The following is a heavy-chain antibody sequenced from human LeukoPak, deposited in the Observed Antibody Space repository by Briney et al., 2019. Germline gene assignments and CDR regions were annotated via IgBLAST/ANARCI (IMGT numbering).Heavy chain of an antibody. Sequence: PSETLSLTCAVYGGSFSVYYWSWIRQPPGKGLEWIGEINHSGSTNYNPSLKSRVTISVDTSKNQFSLKLSSVTAADTAVYYCARTRAAYYGSGPDRDDAFDIWGQGTMVTVSS. CDR1: GGSFSVYY. D-gene: IGHD3-10*01. CDR3: ARTRAAYYGSGPDRDDAFDI. V-gene: IGHV4-34*01. J-gene: IGHJ3*02. CDR2: INHSGST.